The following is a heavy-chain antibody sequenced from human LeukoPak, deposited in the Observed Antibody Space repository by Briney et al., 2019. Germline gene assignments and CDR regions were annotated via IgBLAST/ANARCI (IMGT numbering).Heavy chain of an antibody. CDR1: GGSFSGYY. V-gene: IGHV4-34*01. D-gene: IGHD6-13*01. Sequence: SKTLSLTCAVYGGSFSGYYWSWIRQPPGKGLEWIGEINHSGSTNYNPSLKSRVTISVDTSKNQFSLKLSSVTAADTAVYYCARGKTPGIAAAVRKAWFDPWGQGTLVTVSS. J-gene: IGHJ5*02. CDR2: INHSGST. CDR3: ARGKTPGIAAAVRKAWFDP.